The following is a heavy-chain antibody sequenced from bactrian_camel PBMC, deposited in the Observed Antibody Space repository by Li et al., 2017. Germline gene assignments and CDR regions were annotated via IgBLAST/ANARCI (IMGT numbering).Heavy chain of an antibody. Sequence: VQLVESGGGSVQAGGSLRLSCTASKAFDSIGSGSVCMGWFRQAPGKEREGVASITRIHGGTAYADSVKGRFIISRDNTKNTWYLQMNILKPEDTAMYYCAAVVGCSTAPWLRDPGQRQGPIYWGQGTQVTVS. J-gene: IGHJ4*01. CDR1: KAFDSIGSGSVC. V-gene: IGHV3S63*01. CDR3: AAVVGCSTAPWLRDPGQRQGPIY. CDR2: ITRIHGGT. D-gene: IGHD7*01.